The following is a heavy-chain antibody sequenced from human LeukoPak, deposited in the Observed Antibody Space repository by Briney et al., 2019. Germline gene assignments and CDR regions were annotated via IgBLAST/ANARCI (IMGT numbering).Heavy chain of an antibody. CDR1: GGSISSGSYY. CDR3: ARIYGSGSYLRYYYYYMDV. CDR2: IYTSGST. D-gene: IGHD3-10*01. V-gene: IGHV4-61*02. J-gene: IGHJ6*03. Sequence: PSQTLSLTCTVSGGSISSGSYYWSWIRQPAGKGLEWIGRIYTSGSTNYNPSLKSRVTISVDTSKNQFSLKLSSVTAADTAVYYCARIYGSGSYLRYYYYYMDVWGKGTTVTVSS.